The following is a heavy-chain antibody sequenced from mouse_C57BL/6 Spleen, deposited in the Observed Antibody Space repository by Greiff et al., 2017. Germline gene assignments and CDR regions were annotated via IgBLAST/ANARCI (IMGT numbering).Heavy chain of an antibody. J-gene: IGHJ2*01. V-gene: IGHV1-15*01. CDR2: IDPETGGT. CDR3: AISYYYGSLDY. Sequence: VQLQESGAELVRPGASVTLSCKASGYTFTDYEMHWVKQTPVHGLEWIGAIDPETGGTAYNQKFKGKAILTADKSSSTAYMQLSSLTSEDSAVYYCAISYYYGSLDYWGQGTTLTVSS. D-gene: IGHD1-1*01. CDR1: GYTFTDYE.